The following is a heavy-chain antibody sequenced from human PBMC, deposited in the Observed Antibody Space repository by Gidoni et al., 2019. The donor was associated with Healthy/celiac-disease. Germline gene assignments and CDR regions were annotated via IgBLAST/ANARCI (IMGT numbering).Heavy chain of an antibody. CDR2: INHSGST. Sequence: QVQLQQWGAGLLKPSETLSLTCAVYGGSFSGYYWSWIRQPPGKGLEWIGEINHSGSTNYNPSLKSRVTISVDTSKNQFSLKLSSVTAADTAVYYCARGGWLRPNYFDYWGQGTLVTVSS. V-gene: IGHV4-34*01. CDR3: ARGGWLRPNYFDY. CDR1: GGSFSGYY. D-gene: IGHD5-12*01. J-gene: IGHJ4*02.